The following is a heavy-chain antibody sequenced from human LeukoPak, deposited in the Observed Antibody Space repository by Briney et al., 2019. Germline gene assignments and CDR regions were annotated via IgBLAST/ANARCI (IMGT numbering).Heavy chain of an antibody. CDR1: GGSISSYY. V-gene: IGHV4-59*08. CDR2: IYYSGST. J-gene: IGHJ3*02. Sequence: SETLSLTCTVSGGSISSYYWSGVRQPPGKGLEWSAHIYYSGSTDYKASLKSRVTISVDTSKNQFSLKLSSGTAADTAVYYCAVIGRFDAFDIWAKGQWSPSLQ. CDR3: AVIGRFDAFDI. D-gene: IGHD3-10*01.